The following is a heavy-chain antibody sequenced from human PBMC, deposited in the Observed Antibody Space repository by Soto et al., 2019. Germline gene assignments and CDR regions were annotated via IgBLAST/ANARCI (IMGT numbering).Heavy chain of an antibody. CDR1: GGSISSGDYY. J-gene: IGHJ4*02. V-gene: IGHV4-30-4*01. D-gene: IGHD1-7*01. Sequence: PSETLSLTCSVSGGSISSGDYYWNWIRQPPGKGLEWIGHIYYSGSTYYNSSLKSRVTISVDTSKNQFSLKLSSVTAADTAVYYCARGGWNLDYYYFDYWGQGTLVTVSS. CDR2: IYYSGST. CDR3: ARGGWNLDYYYFDY.